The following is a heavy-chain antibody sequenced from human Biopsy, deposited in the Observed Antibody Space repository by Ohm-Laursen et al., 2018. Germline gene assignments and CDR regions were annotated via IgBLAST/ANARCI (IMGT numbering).Heavy chain of an antibody. CDR2: IYYSVMT. V-gene: IGHV4-59*02. CDR3: ARDSGILNYGNFKYYHYYGMDF. CDR1: GDSVTKYY. Sequence: SETLSLTRTVSGDSVTKYYWSWIRQPPGKGLEWIGHIYYSVMTNYNPSLQSRVSISVDTSRNQVSLTLSSVTAADTAVYYCARDSGILNYGNFKYYHYYGMDFWGQGTKVTVSS. D-gene: IGHD4-11*01. J-gene: IGHJ6*02.